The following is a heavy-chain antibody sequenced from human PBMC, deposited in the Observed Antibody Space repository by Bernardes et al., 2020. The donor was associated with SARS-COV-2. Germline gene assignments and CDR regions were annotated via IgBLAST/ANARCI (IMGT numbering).Heavy chain of an antibody. CDR3: AKDQGYWGKFGL. D-gene: IGHD7-27*01. Sequence: GGSLRLSCAASGFTFTDNGMHWFRQAPGKGLEWVAFLSQDATHKIYADSVKGRFTISRDISKTTLYLQMNGLRPEDTAIYFCAKDQGYWGKFGLWGRGTLVTVSS. CDR1: GFTFTDNG. J-gene: IGHJ2*01. CDR2: LSQDATHK. V-gene: IGHV3-30*02.